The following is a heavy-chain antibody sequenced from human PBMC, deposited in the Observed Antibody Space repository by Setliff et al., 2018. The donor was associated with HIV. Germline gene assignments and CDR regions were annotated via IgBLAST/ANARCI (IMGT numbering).Heavy chain of an antibody. D-gene: IGHD3-16*01. J-gene: IGHJ5*02. CDR2: TRQDEGEK. V-gene: IGHV3-7*03. CDR1: GFTFRNYW. CDR3: TKGVKWLDP. Sequence: GSLRLSCTASGFTFRNYWMGWVRQAPGKRLEWVANTRQDEGEKFYVDSVKGRFTISRDDSKNTLYLQMHSLRVDDTAAYYCTKGVKWLDPWGQGIQVTVSS.